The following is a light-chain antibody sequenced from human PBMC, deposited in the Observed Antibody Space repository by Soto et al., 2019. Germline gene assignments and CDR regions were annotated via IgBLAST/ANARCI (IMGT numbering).Light chain of an antibody. J-gene: IGKJ1*01. Sequence: EIVLTQSPATLSLSPGERATLSCRASQSVSSYLAWYQQKPGQAPRRLIYDASNRATGIPARFSGSGSGTDITLPSSGLEPEDFAVYYCQQRRNWPPWTFGQGTKVELK. V-gene: IGKV3-11*01. CDR2: DAS. CDR1: QSVSSY. CDR3: QQRRNWPPWT.